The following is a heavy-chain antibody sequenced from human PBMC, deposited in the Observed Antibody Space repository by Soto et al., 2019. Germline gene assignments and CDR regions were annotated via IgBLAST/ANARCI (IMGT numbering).Heavy chain of an antibody. D-gene: IGHD3-3*01. CDR3: AIASIDCTILRFTAPYFYYAMDV. CDR1: GGTFSNYA. J-gene: IGHJ6*02. V-gene: IGHV1-69*06. CDR2: IIPIVGTS. Sequence: QVQLVQYGAEVKKPGFSVNVSCKASGGTFSNYAISWVRQAPGQCLEWMGGIIPIVGTSNWAERFQGRVTSSADKSTATVYMNLSSLRSDEPAIYYCAIASIDCTILRFTAPYFYYAMDVWGQGTTVTVSS.